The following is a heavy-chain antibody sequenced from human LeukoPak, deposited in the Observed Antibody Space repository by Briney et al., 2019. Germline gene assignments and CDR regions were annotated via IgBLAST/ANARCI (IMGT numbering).Heavy chain of an antibody. CDR1: GFTFDDYA. CDR2: ISWNSGSI. V-gene: IGHV3-9*01. CDR3: ARDKGVFGGVMDY. Sequence: GGSLRLSCAASGFTFDDYAMHWVRQAPGKGLEWVSGISWNSGSIGYADSVKGRFTISRDNSKNTLYLQMNSLRAEDTAVYYCARDKGVFGGVMDYWGQGTLVTVSS. J-gene: IGHJ4*02. D-gene: IGHD3-16*01.